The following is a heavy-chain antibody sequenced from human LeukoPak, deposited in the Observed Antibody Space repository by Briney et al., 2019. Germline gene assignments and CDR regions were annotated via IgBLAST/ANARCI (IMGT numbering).Heavy chain of an antibody. J-gene: IGHJ4*02. CDR3: AKDWGRYYYGSVSSEGFDY. Sequence: GGSLRLSCAASGFTFSSYGMHWVRQAPGRGLEWVVFIRYDGSNKYYADSVKGRFTISRDNSKNTLYLQMNSLRAEDTAVYYCAKDWGRYYYGSVSSEGFDYWGQGTLVTVSS. CDR2: IRYDGSNK. V-gene: IGHV3-30*02. CDR1: GFTFSSYG. D-gene: IGHD3-10*01.